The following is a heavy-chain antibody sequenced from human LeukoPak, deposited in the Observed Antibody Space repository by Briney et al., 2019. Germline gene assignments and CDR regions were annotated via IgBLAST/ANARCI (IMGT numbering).Heavy chain of an antibody. CDR3: AILAFDY. CDR1: GGSFSGYY. Sequence: SSETLSLTCAVYGGSFSGYYWSWIRQPPGKGLEWIGEINHSGSTNYNPSLKSRVTISVDTSQNQFSLKLTSLTAADTAVYYCAILAFDYWGQGTLVTVSS. V-gene: IGHV4-34*01. CDR2: INHSGST. J-gene: IGHJ4*02.